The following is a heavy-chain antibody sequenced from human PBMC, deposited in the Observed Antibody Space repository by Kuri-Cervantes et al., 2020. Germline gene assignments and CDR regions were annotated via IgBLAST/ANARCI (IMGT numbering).Heavy chain of an antibody. CDR3: AREGRSGGYYYYGMDV. CDR1: GGSISSYY. Sequence: SETLSLTCTVSGGSISSYYWSWIRQPPGKGLEWIGYIYYSGSTNYNPSLKSRVTISVDTSKNQFSLKLSSVTAADTAVYYCAREGRSGGYYYYGMDVWGQGTTVTGYS. V-gene: IGHV4-59*01. D-gene: IGHD1-26*01. J-gene: IGHJ6*01. CDR2: IYYSGST.